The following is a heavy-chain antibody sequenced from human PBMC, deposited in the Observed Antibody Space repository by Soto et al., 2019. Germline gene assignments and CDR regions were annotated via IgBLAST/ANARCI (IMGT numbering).Heavy chain of an antibody. CDR2: IIPIFGTA. V-gene: IGHV1-69*01. CDR3: ARDVAARPVSYYYGMDV. CDR1: GGTFSSYA. D-gene: IGHD6-6*01. J-gene: IGHJ6*02. Sequence: QVQLVQSGAEVKKPGSSVKVSCKASGGTFSSYAISWVRQAPGQGLEWMGGIIPIFGTANYAQKFQGRVTITADESTSTAYMELSSLSSEDTAVYYCARDVAARPVSYYYGMDVWGQGTTVTVSS.